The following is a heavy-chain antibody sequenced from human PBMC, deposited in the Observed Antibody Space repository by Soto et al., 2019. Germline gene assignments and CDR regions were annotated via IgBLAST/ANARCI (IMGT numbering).Heavy chain of an antibody. J-gene: IGHJ4*01. V-gene: IGHV3-23*01. Sequence: PGGSLRLSCAASGFTFSSYAMNWVRQAPGKGLEWVSAISGSGGSTYYADSVKGRFTISRDNSKNTLYLQMNSLRAEDTAVYYCAKGPRQLTHFDYWGQGTLVTGSS. CDR1: GFTFSSYA. CDR2: ISGSGGST. CDR3: AKGPRQLTHFDY. D-gene: IGHD2-2*01.